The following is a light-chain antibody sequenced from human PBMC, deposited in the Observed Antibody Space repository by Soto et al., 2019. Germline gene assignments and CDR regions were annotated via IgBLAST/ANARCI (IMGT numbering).Light chain of an antibody. CDR3: ATWDSSLTVGV. J-gene: IGLJ3*02. CDR2: DTD. V-gene: IGLV1-51*01. CDR1: SSNIGSNF. Sequence: QSVLTQTPSVSAAPGQKVTISCSGSSSNIGSNFVSWYQHLPGTAPKLLIYDTDKRPSGIPDRFSGSKSGTSATLGITGLQTGDEADYYYATWDSSLTVGVFGGGTKLTVL.